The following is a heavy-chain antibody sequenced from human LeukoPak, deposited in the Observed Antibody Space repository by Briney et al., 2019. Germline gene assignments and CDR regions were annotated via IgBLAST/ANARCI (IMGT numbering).Heavy chain of an antibody. CDR1: GYSFANYW. D-gene: IGHD3-3*01. J-gene: IGHJ5*02. CDR2: IYPGDSAT. CDR3: ARSSVNWFDP. V-gene: IGHV5-51*01. Sequence: GGSLKISCKVSGYSFANYWIGWGGQMPGKGLEWMGIIYPGDSATRYSPSFQGQVTISADKFVSTAYLQWSSLKASDTAIYYCARSSVNWFDPWGQGTLVSVSS.